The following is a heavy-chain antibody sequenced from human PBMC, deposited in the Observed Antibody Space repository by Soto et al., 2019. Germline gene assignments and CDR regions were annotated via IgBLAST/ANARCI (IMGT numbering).Heavy chain of an antibody. CDR2: INAGNGNT. Sequence: ASVKVSCKASGYTFTSYAMHWVRQAPGQRLEWMGWINAGNGNTKYSQKFQGRVTITRDTSASTAYMELSSLRSEDTAVYYCARPISGSGWHYYYYGMDVWGQGTPVTVSS. CDR3: ARPISGSGWHYYYYGMDV. CDR1: GYTFTSYA. J-gene: IGHJ6*02. D-gene: IGHD6-19*01. V-gene: IGHV1-3*01.